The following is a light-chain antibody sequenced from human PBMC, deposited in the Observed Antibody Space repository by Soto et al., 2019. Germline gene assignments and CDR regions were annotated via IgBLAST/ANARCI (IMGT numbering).Light chain of an antibody. CDR3: QQYDM. Sequence: DIKMNQSPSTLSGSVGDRVTITCRASQTISSWLAWYQQKPGKAPKLLIYKASTLKSGVPSRFSGSGSGTDFTLTISSLQPEDFATYYCQQYDMFGPGTKVDI. CDR2: KAS. V-gene: IGKV1-5*03. J-gene: IGKJ1*01. CDR1: QTISSW.